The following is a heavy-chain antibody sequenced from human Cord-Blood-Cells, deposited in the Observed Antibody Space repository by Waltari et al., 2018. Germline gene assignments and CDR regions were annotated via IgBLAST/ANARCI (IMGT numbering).Heavy chain of an antibody. J-gene: IGHJ4*02. CDR3: ARNPYALTHKRGLFDY. CDR1: GYTFTGYY. D-gene: IGHD2-2*01. V-gene: IGHV1-2*02. CDR2: INPNSGGT. Sequence: QVQLVQSGAEVKKPGASVKVSCKASGYTFTGYYMHWVRQAPGQGLEWMGWINPNSGGTNYAQKFQGRVTMTRDTSISTAYMGLSRLRSDDTAVYYCARNPYALTHKRGLFDYWGQGTLVTVSS.